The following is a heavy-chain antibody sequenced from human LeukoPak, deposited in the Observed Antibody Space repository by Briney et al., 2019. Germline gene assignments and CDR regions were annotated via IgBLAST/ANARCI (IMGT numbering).Heavy chain of an antibody. CDR2: MNPNSGNT. Sequence: GSVNVSCKASGYTVTSYDINWVRQATGQGLEWMGWMNPNSGNTGYAQKFQGRVTMTMNTSISTAYMELSSLRSEDTAVYYCARGPYYYGMDLWRQGTTVTVPS. CDR3: ARGPYYYGMDL. J-gene: IGHJ6*02. V-gene: IGHV1-8*01. CDR1: GYTVTSYD.